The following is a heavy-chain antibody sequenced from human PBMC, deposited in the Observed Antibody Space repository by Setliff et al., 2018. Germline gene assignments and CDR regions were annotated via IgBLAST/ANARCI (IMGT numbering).Heavy chain of an antibody. CDR1: GGTFSDYY. Sequence: SETLSLTCTAYGGTFSDYYWTWIRQPPGKGLEWIGEINHTGTTNYNPSLKSRVTISVDTSKNQFSLTMNSVTAADAAVYYCARGRNVAARLLDTWGQGSRVTVPQ. D-gene: IGHD6-6*01. CDR3: ARGRNVAARLLDT. CDR2: INHTGTT. J-gene: IGHJ5*02. V-gene: IGHV4-34*01.